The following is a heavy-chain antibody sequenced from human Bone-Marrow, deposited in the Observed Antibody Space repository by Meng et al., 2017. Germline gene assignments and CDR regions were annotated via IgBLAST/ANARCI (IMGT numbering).Heavy chain of an antibody. Sequence: QVQLQQWGAGLLKPSETLSLTCAVYGGSFSGYYWSWIRQPPGKGLEWIGEINHSGSTNYNPSLKSRVTISVDTSKNQFSLKLSSVTAADTAVYYCAKTPKWELLVFDYWGQGTLVTVSS. CDR2: INHSGST. CDR3: AKTPKWELLVFDY. CDR1: GGSFSGYY. J-gene: IGHJ4*02. D-gene: IGHD1-26*01. V-gene: IGHV4-34*01.